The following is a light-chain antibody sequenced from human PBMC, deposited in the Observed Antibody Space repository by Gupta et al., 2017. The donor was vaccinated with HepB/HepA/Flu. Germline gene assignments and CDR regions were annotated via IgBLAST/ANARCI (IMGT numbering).Light chain of an antibody. CDR1: ALPKQY. V-gene: IGLV3-16*01. Sequence: SYELTQPPSVSVSLGQMARITCSGGALPKQYAYWYQPTPGQIPVLVIYNESGRPSGIPERFSGSSSGTRVTLTISGVQAEDEADYYCLSADSSGNRGVFGGGTKLTVL. J-gene: IGLJ2*01. CDR2: NES. CDR3: LSADSSGNRGV.